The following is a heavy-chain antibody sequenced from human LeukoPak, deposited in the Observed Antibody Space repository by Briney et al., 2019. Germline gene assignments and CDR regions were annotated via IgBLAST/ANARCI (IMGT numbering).Heavy chain of an antibody. V-gene: IGHV4-59*01. CDR3: ARVQSGATGYYYYGMDV. CDR1: GGSISSYY. CDR2: IYYSGST. J-gene: IGHJ6*02. D-gene: IGHD1-26*01. Sequence: SETLSLTCTVSGGSISSYYWSWIRQPPGKGLEWIGYIYYSGSTNYNPSLKSRVTISVDTSKNQFSLKLSSVTAADTAVYYCARVQSGATGYYYYGMDVWGQGTTVTVSS.